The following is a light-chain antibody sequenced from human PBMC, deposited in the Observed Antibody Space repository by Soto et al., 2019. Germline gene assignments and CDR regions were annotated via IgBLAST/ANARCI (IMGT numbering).Light chain of an antibody. J-gene: IGKJ4*01. CDR2: GAS. Sequence: AIQMTQSPSSLSASVGDRVTITCRASQGIGNDLGWYQKKPGKAPKLLIYGASNLQSGVPSRFSGSGSGTDFTLTISSLQPEDFATYYCLQDYNYPLTFGGGTKVEIK. CDR1: QGIGND. V-gene: IGKV1-6*01. CDR3: LQDYNYPLT.